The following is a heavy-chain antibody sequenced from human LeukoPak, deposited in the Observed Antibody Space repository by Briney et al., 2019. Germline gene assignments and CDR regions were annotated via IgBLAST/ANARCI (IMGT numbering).Heavy chain of an antibody. CDR1: GFPFNEYS. V-gene: IGHV3-48*04. J-gene: IGHJ4*02. CDR2: IGIDSGNT. D-gene: IGHD1-7*01. CDR3: ARDQNYAFDN. Sequence: GGSLRLSCTASGFPFNEYSMNWVRQAPGKGLEWIAYIGIDSGNTWYADSVKGRFTISTDSAKNSVSLQMSSLRVEDTAVYYCARDQNYAFDNWGQGTLVSVSS.